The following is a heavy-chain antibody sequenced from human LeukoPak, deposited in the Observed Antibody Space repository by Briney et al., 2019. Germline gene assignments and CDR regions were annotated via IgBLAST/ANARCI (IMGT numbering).Heavy chain of an antibody. D-gene: IGHD1-26*01. CDR1: GGTFSSYA. CDR3: ATDRGSYLD. Sequence: ASVKVSCKASGGTFSSYAISWVRQAPGQGLEWMGRIIPILGIANYAQKFQGRVTMTENTSTDTAYMELSSLRSEDTAVYYCATDRGSYLDWGQGTLVTVSS. J-gene: IGHJ4*02. CDR2: IIPILGIA. V-gene: IGHV1-69*04.